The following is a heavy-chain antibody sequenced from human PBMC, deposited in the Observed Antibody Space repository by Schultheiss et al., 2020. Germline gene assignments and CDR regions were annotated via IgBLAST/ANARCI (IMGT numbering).Heavy chain of an antibody. D-gene: IGHD3-22*01. CDR2: INHSGST. Sequence: SETLSLTCNVSGYSMSSGYYWSWIRQPPGKGLEWIGEINHSGSTNYNPSLKSRVTISVDTSKNQFSLKLSSVTAADTAVYYCARVRTYYYDSSGRYNWFDPWGQGTLVTVSS. V-gene: IGHV4-34*01. CDR3: ARVRTYYYDSSGRYNWFDP. CDR1: GYSMSSGYY. J-gene: IGHJ5*02.